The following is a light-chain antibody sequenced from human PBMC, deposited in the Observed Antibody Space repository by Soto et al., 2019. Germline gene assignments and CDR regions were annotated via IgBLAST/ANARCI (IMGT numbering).Light chain of an antibody. J-gene: IGLJ2*01. CDR1: SGSVSTSYY. CDR3: VLYMGSGISV. Sequence: QAVVTQEPSFSVSPGGTVTLTCGLSSGSVSTSYYPSWYQQTPGQAPRTLIYNTYTRSSGVPDRFSASILGDKAALTITGAQADDESDYYCVLYMGSGISVFGGGIKLTVL. CDR2: NTY. V-gene: IGLV8-61*01.